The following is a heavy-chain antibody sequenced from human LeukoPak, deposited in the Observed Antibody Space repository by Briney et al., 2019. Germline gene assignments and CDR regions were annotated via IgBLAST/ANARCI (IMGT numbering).Heavy chain of an antibody. CDR2: IIPMFGPA. CDR1: GGTFSSYA. J-gene: IGHJ6*03. Sequence: ASVKVSCKASGGTFSSYAISWVRQAPGQGLEWMGGIIPMFGPANYAQKFQGRVTITTDETTSTAYMELNSLRSDDTAVYYCAREGNHYYMDVWGKGTTVTVPS. D-gene: IGHD1-14*01. V-gene: IGHV1-69*05. CDR3: AREGNHYYMDV.